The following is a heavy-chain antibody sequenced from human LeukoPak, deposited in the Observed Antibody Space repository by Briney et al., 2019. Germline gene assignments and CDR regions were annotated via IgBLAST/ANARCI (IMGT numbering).Heavy chain of an antibody. V-gene: IGHV2-70*04. CDR2: IGWDDDK. CDR1: GFSLSTPGMR. J-gene: IGHJ4*02. D-gene: IGHD1-26*01. CDR3: ARMAYSGSYWTSFDY. Sequence: SGPTLVNPTQTLTLTCSFSGFSLSTPGMRVSWIRQPPGKALEWLARIGWDDDKFYRTSLGTRLTISKDTSKDQVVLTMTHMDPVDTGTYYCARMAYSGSYWTSFDYWGKGTLVIVSS.